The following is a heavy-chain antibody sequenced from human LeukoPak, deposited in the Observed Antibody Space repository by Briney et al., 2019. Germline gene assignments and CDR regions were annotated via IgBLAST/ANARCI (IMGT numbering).Heavy chain of an antibody. CDR1: GYTFTSYY. V-gene: IGHV1-46*03. CDR2: INPSGGST. D-gene: IGHD2-2*01. J-gene: IGHJ5*02. CDR3: ARDLGGIVPAAADEKWFDP. Sequence: GASVKVSCKASGYTFTSYYMHWVRQAPGQGLEWMGIINPSGGSTSYAQKFQGRVTMTRDTSTSTVYMELSSLRSEDTAVYYCARDLGGIVPAAADEKWFDPWGQGTLVTVSS.